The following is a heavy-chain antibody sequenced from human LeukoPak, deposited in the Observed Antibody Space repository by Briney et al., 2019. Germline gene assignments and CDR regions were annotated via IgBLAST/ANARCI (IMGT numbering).Heavy chain of an antibody. CDR1: GFTFSSYG. Sequence: GGTLRLSCAASGFTFSSYGMSWVRQAPGKGLEWVSAISGSGGSTYYAYSVKGRFTISRDNSKNTLYLQMNSLSAEDTAVYYCAKDGDSSGYYPDAFDIWGQGTMVTVSS. D-gene: IGHD3-22*01. CDR3: AKDGDSSGYYPDAFDI. J-gene: IGHJ3*02. V-gene: IGHV3-23*01. CDR2: ISGSGGST.